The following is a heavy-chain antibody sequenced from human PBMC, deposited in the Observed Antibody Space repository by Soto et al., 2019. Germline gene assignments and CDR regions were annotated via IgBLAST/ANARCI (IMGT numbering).Heavy chain of an antibody. CDR2: ITHDGSSA. J-gene: IGHJ3*02. CDR1: GFTFSSHW. CDR3: ADLFAGFDI. D-gene: IGHD3-10*02. V-gene: IGHV3-74*03. Sequence: EVQVVESGGDLVQPGGSLRLSCVGSGFTFSSHWMHWVRQAPGKGLVWVAHITHDGSSATYADSVKGRFTISRDNAKNTLYLQMNILRFEDTAVYYCADLFAGFDIWGQGTMVTVSS.